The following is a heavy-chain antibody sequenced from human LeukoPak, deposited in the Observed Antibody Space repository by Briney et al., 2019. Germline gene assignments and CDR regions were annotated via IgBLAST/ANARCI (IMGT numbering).Heavy chain of an antibody. CDR3: ARDQGYIDY. V-gene: IGHV4-59*11. CDR2: IYYSGST. D-gene: IGHD6-13*01. CDR1: GGSISSHY. J-gene: IGHJ4*02. Sequence: SETLSLTCTVSGGSISSHYWSWIRQPPGKGLEWIGYIYYSGSTNYNPSLKGRVTISVDTSKNQFSLKLSSVTAADTAVYYCARDQGYIDYWGQGTLVTVSS.